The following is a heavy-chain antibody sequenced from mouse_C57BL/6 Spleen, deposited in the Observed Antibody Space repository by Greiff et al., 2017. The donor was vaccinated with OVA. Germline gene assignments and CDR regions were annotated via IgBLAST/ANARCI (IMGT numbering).Heavy chain of an antibody. J-gene: IGHJ2*01. Sequence: VQLKQSGPELVKPGASVKISCKASGYTFTDYYMNWVKQSHGKSLEWIGDINPNNGGTSYNQKFKGKATLTVDKSSSTAYMELRSLTSEDSAVYYCARRLLWALDYWGQGTTLTVSS. D-gene: IGHD2-1*01. CDR1: GYTFTDYY. CDR3: ARRLLWALDY. V-gene: IGHV1-26*01. CDR2: INPNNGGT.